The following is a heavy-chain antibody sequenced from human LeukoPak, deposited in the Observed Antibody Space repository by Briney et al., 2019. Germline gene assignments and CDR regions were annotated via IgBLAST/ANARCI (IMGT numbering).Heavy chain of an antibody. CDR3: ARDRPYDILTGYYSGNFDY. CDR2: INPSGGST. Sequence: ASVKVSCKASGYTFTSYYMHWVRQAPGQGLEWMGIINPSGGSTSYAQKFQGRVTMTRDTSTSTVYMELSSLRSEDTAVYYCARDRPYDILTGYYSGNFDYWGQGTLVTVSS. J-gene: IGHJ4*02. V-gene: IGHV1-46*01. D-gene: IGHD3-9*01. CDR1: GYTFTSYY.